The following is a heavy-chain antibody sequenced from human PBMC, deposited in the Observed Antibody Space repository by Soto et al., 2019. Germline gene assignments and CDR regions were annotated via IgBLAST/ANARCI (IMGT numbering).Heavy chain of an antibody. V-gene: IGHV3-21*01. CDR1: GFTFSSFS. CDR3: ARSVGYSGYDTFDY. Sequence: EVQLVESGGGLVKPGGSLRLSCAASGFTFSSFSVNWVRQAPGKGLEWVSSISGGSGYIYYADSVKGRFAISRDNAKNSLYLQMNSLRAEDTAIYYCARSVGYSGYDTFDYWGQGTLVTVSS. D-gene: IGHD5-12*01. J-gene: IGHJ4*02. CDR2: ISGGSGYI.